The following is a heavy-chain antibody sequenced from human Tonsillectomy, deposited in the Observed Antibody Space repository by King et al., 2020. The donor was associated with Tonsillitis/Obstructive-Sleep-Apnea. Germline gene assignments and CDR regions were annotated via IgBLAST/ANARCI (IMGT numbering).Heavy chain of an antibody. CDR1: GFIFSSYG. J-gene: IGHJ4*02. CDR2: IWYDGTNK. CDR3: ARLSGSYYFDS. V-gene: IGHV3-33*03. D-gene: IGHD1-26*01. Sequence: VQLVESGGGVVQPGRSLRLSCAASGFIFSSYGMHWVRQTPGKGLEWVAVIWYDGTNKYYADSVKGRGPSARDNSKNTLYLQMSSLRAEDTAVYYCARLSGSYYFDSWGQGTLVTVSS.